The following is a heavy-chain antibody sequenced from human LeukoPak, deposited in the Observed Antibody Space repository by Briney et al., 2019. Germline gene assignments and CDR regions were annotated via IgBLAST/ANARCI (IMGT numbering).Heavy chain of an antibody. CDR3: ARDSTGDDAFDI. D-gene: IGHD7-27*01. J-gene: IGHJ3*02. V-gene: IGHV4-59*01. Sequence: SSETLSLTCTVSGGSISSYYWSWIRQPPGKGLEWIGYIHYSGSTNCNPSPKSRVTISVGTSKNQFSLKLSSVTAADTAVYYCARDSTGDDAFDIWGQGTMVTVSS. CDR1: GGSISSYY. CDR2: IHYSGST.